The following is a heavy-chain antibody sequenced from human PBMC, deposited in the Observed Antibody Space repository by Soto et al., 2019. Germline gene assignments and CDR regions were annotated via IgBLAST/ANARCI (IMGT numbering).Heavy chain of an antibody. Sequence: QVQLVESGGGVVQPGRSLRLSCAASGFTFSRYGMHWVRQAPGKGLEWVALISYDGSYKYYADSVKGRFTISRDNSENTLYLQMNCLRAEDTALYYCARGYGGNSAAFDIWGQGTMVTVSS. CDR1: GFTFSRYG. CDR2: ISYDGSYK. J-gene: IGHJ3*02. CDR3: ARGYGGNSAAFDI. V-gene: IGHV3-33*05. D-gene: IGHD2-21*02.